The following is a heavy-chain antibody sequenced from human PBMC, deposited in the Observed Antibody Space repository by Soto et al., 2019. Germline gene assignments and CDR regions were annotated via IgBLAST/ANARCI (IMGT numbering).Heavy chain of an antibody. J-gene: IGHJ6*02. Sequence: QVQLQQWGAGLLKPSETLSLTCAVYGGSFSGYYWSWIRQPPGKGLEWIGEINHSGSTNYNPSLKRRVTISVDTSKTQFSLKLSSVTAADTAVYYCARGRDTMVRGVIIPYYYYYGMDVWGQGTTVTVSS. CDR3: ARGRDTMVRGVIIPYYYYYGMDV. V-gene: IGHV4-34*01. D-gene: IGHD3-10*01. CDR1: GGSFSGYY. CDR2: INHSGST.